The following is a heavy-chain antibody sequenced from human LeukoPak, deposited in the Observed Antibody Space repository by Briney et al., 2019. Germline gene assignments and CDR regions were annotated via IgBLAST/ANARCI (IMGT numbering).Heavy chain of an antibody. CDR1: GYTFTGYY. CDR2: INPNSGGT. CDR3: ARVAIPGTETFDY. D-gene: IGHD2-2*02. Sequence: GASVKVSCKTSGYTFTGYYMHWVRQAPGQGLEWMGWINPNSGGTNYAQKFQGRVTMTRDTSITAVYMELSRLRSDDTAVYYCARVAIPGTETFDYWGQGTLVTVS. V-gene: IGHV1-2*02. J-gene: IGHJ4*02.